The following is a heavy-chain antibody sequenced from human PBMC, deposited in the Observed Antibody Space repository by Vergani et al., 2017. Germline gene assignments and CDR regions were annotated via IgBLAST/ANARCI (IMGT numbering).Heavy chain of an antibody. V-gene: IGHV1-18*01. CDR1: GYTFRNYR. CDR2: ISPYNGHT. J-gene: IGHJ6*02. D-gene: IGHD4-17*01. CDR3: ATAQTVTTGGMEV. Sequence: QVQLVQSGAEVKKPGASVKVSCKASGYTFRNYRITWVRQASGQGLEWLGWISPYNGHTKYAQKLQDRVTMITDTSTTTAYIEVRGLRSADTAVYYWATAQTVTTGGMEVWGQGTTVIVSS.